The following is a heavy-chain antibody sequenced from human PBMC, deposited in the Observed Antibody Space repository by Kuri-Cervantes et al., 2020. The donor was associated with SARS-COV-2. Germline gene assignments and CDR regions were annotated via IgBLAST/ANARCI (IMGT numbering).Heavy chain of an antibody. V-gene: IGHV3-53*01. D-gene: IGHD3-10*01. CDR2: IYSGGST. CDR1: GFTFSSYA. J-gene: IGHJ4*02. CDR3: ARRITMVRVAWVYFDY. Sequence: SCAASGFTFSSYAMSWVRQAPGKGLEWVSVIYSGGSTYYADSVKGRFTISRDNSKNTLYLQMNSLRAEDTAVYYCARRITMVRVAWVYFDYWGQGTLVTVSS.